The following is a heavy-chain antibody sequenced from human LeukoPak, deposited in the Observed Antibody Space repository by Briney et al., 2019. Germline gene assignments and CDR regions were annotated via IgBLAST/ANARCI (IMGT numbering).Heavy chain of an antibody. CDR1: GFTFSSYS. Sequence: GGSLRLSCAASGFTFSSYSMNWVRQAPGKGLEWVSSISSSSSYIYYADSVKGRFTISRDNAKNSLYLQMNSLRAEDTAVYYCARAAHSLSSGWYDPFDYWGQGTLVTVSS. CDR2: ISSSSSYI. D-gene: IGHD6-19*01. CDR3: ARAAHSLSSGWYDPFDY. J-gene: IGHJ4*02. V-gene: IGHV3-21*01.